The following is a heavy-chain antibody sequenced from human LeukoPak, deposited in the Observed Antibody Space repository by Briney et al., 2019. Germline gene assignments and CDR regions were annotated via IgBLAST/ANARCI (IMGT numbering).Heavy chain of an antibody. D-gene: IGHD6-19*01. V-gene: IGHV4-39*07. J-gene: IGHJ5*02. CDR1: GGSIISTNYY. CDR2: MYYSGSI. CDR3: ARAKLISGGSGWYPDWFDP. Sequence: SETLSLTCTVYGGSIISTNYYWGWIRQPPGKGLEWIGTMYYSGSIYYNPSLMSRVTISLDTSKNQFSLKLTSVTAADTAVYYCARAKLISGGSGWYPDWFDPWGQGTLVTVS.